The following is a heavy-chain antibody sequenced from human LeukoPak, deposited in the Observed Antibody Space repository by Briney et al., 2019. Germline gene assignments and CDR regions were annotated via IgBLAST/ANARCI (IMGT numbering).Heavy chain of an antibody. D-gene: IGHD3-22*01. CDR1: GYTFTSYG. V-gene: IGHV1-69*06. CDR2: IIPIFGTA. CDR3: ARVESSGYYGGFDY. J-gene: IGHJ4*02. Sequence: ASVKVSCKASGYTFTSYGISWVRQAPGQGLEWMGGIIPIFGTANYAQKFQGRVTITADKSTSTAYMELSSLRSEDTAVYYCARVESSGYYGGFDYWGQGTLVTVSS.